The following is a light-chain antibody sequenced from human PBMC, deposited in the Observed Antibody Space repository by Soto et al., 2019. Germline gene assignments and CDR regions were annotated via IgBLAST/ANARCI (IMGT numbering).Light chain of an antibody. Sequence: SYELIQPPSVSVSPGQTARITCSGDALPKKYAYWYQQKSGQAPVLVIYEDSKRPSGIPERFSASTSGTMATLTISGAQVEDEADYSCPSTDTPGLIFGGGSKVTVL. J-gene: IGLJ2*01. V-gene: IGLV3-10*01. CDR3: PSTDTPGLI. CDR1: ALPKKY. CDR2: EDS.